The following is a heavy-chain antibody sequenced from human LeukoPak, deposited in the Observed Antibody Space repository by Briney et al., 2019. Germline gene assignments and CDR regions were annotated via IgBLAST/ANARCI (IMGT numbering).Heavy chain of an antibody. CDR3: AKSGGYGLIDY. Sequence: SETLSLTCTVSGASISGSGYYWGWIRQPPGKGLEWIGSIYSSGSTYYNASLQSRVTISIETSKNQISLRLNSVTAADTAMHYCAKSGGYGLIDYWGQGTLVTVSS. J-gene: IGHJ4*02. D-gene: IGHD1-26*01. CDR2: IYSSGST. V-gene: IGHV4-39*01. CDR1: GASISGSGYY.